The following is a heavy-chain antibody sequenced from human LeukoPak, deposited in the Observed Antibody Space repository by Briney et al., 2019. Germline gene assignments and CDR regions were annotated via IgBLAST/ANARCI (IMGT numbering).Heavy chain of an antibody. J-gene: IGHJ6*02. CDR3: ARPPFGPYYYGMDV. CDR2: INHSGST. Sequence: SETLCLTCAVYGGSFGGYYWSWIRQPPGKGLEWIGEINHSGSTNYNPSLKSRVTISVDTSKNQFSLKLSSVTAADTAVYYCARPPFGPYYYGMDVWGQGTTVTVSS. V-gene: IGHV4-34*01. D-gene: IGHD3-3*01. CDR1: GGSFGGYY.